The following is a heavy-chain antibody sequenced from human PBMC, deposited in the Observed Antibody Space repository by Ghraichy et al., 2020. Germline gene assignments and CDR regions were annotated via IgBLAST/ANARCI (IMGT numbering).Heavy chain of an antibody. Sequence: SETLSLTCTVSGGSISSSSYYWGWIRQPPGKGLEWIGSIYYSGSTYYNPSLKSRVTISVDTSKNQFSLKLSSVTAADTAVYYCARDGIQVYANFDPWGQGTLVTVSS. CDR1: GGSISSSSYY. CDR2: IYYSGST. CDR3: ARDGIQVYANFDP. D-gene: IGHD2-8*01. J-gene: IGHJ5*02. V-gene: IGHV4-39*07.